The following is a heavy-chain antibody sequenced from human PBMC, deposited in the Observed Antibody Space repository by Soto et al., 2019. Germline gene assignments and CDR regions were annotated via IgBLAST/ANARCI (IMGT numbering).Heavy chain of an antibody. CDR2: ISYDGSNK. CDR1: GFTFSSYA. J-gene: IGHJ4*02. Sequence: PGGSLRLSCAASGFTFSSYAMHWVRQAPGKGLEWVAVISYDGSNKYYADSVKGRFTISRDNSKNTLYLQMNSLRAEDTAVYYCARAEGEMATIYLDYWGQGTRVTVSS. V-gene: IGHV3-30-3*01. D-gene: IGHD5-12*01. CDR3: ARAEGEMATIYLDY.